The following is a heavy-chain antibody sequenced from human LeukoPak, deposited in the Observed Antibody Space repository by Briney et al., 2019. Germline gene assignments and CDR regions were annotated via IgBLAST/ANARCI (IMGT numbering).Heavy chain of an antibody. Sequence: GGSLRLSCAASGFIFNNYAIHWVRQAPGKGLEWVAVISSDGNKKDYADSVKGRPTISRDNSKNTLYLQMNSLRAEDTAVYYCARTLIEYSVSSCYFDYWGQGTLVTVSS. J-gene: IGHJ4*02. V-gene: IGHV3-30*04. CDR1: GFIFNNYA. CDR3: ARTLIEYSVSSCYFDY. D-gene: IGHD6-6*01. CDR2: ISSDGNKK.